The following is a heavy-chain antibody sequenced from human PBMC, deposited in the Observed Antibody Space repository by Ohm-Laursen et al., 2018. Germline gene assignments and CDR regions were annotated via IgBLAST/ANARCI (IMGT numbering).Heavy chain of an antibody. D-gene: IGHD6-19*01. J-gene: IGHJ4*02. CDR2: IYYSGST. Sequence: SDTLSLTCTVSGGSVSSGSYYWSWIRQPPGKGLEWVGYIYYSGSTNYNPSLKSRVTISVDTSKNQFSLKLSSVTAADTAVYYCARGGAAQGPLIAVAGDWGQGTLVTVSS. CDR3: ARGGAAQGPLIAVAGD. CDR1: GGSVSSGSYY. V-gene: IGHV4-61*01.